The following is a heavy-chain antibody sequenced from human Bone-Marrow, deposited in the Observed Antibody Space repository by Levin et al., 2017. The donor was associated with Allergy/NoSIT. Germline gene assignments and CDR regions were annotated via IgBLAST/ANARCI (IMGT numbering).Heavy chain of an antibody. J-gene: IGHJ4*02. Sequence: PGGSLRLSCAASGFTFSSYAMSWVRQAPGKGLDWVSSISGNGAVTYYTNSVRGRFTMSKDNSKNTVYLQMNGLRAEDTAIYYCAKIKDAAGLDYWGQGTLVTVSS. V-gene: IGHV3-23*01. D-gene: IGHD6-13*01. CDR3: AKIKDAAGLDY. CDR2: ISGNGAVT. CDR1: GFTFSSYA.